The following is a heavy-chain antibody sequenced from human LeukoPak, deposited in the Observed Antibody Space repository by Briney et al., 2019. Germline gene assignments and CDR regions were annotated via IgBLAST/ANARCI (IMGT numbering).Heavy chain of an antibody. V-gene: IGHV4-39*01. D-gene: IGHD3-10*01. CDR3: ARRLMVRGVISY. J-gene: IGHJ4*02. Sequence: KPSETLSLTCTVSGGSISSSSYYWGWIRQPPGKGLEWIGSIYYSGSTYYNPSLKSRVTISVDTSKNQFSLKLSSVTAAGTAVYYCARRLMVRGVISYWGQGTLVTVSS. CDR2: IYYSGST. CDR1: GGSISSSSYY.